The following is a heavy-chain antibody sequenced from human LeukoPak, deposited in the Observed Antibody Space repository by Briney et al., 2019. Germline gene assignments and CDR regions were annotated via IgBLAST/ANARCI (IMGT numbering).Heavy chain of an antibody. V-gene: IGHV1-69*04. CDR3: ARASQDYYGSGSHYRGGDAFDI. CDR1: GGTFSNYA. D-gene: IGHD3-10*01. CDR2: IIPILGIA. Sequence: SVKASCKASGGTFSNYAISWVRQAPGQGLEWMGRIIPILGIANYAQKFQGRVTITADKSTSTAYMELSSLRSEDTAVYYCARASQDYYGSGSHYRGGDAFDIWGQGTMVTVSS. J-gene: IGHJ3*02.